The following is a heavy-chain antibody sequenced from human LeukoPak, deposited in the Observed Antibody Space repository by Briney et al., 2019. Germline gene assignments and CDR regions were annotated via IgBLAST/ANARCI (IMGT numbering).Heavy chain of an antibody. CDR1: GFSFSSYW. Sequence: PGGSLRLSCEGFGFSFSSYWMTWVRQSPGKGPEWVANIKKDESERYTVDSVKGRFTISRDNAKNTVYLQMNSLKGEDTALYYCARLSAYYYGSYFYYYMDVWGKGTTVTVSS. CDR3: ARLSAYYYGSYFYYYMDV. V-gene: IGHV3-7*01. J-gene: IGHJ6*03. CDR2: IKKDESER. D-gene: IGHD3-10*01.